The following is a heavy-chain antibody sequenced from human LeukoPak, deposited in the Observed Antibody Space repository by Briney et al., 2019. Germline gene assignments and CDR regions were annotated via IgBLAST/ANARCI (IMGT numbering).Heavy chain of an antibody. D-gene: IGHD2-21*02. V-gene: IGHV1-2*02. J-gene: IGHJ4*02. CDR1: GYTFTGYY. Sequence: ASVKVSCKASGYTFTGYYMHWVRQAPGQGLEWMGWINPNSGGTNYAQKFQGRVTMTRNTSISTAYMELSSLRSEDTAVYYCARGVRVVTARQYYFDYWGQGTLVTVSS. CDR2: INPNSGGT. CDR3: ARGVRVVTARQYYFDY.